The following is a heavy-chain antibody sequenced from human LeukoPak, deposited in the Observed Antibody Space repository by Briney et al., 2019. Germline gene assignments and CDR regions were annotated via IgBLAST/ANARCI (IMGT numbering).Heavy chain of an antibody. Sequence: PGGSLRLSCAASGFTFSNYGMHWVRQAPGKGLEWVAVIWYDGSNEYYADSVKGRFTISRDDSKNMVFLQMNSLRVEDTAVYYCARDFCSTTTCLDYWGQGVLVTVSS. CDR2: IWYDGSNE. J-gene: IGHJ4*02. CDR3: ARDFCSTTTCLDY. CDR1: GFTFSNYG. D-gene: IGHD2-2*01. V-gene: IGHV3-33*01.